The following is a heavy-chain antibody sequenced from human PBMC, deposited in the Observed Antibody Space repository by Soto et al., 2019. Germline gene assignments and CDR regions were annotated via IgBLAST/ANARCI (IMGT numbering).Heavy chain of an antibody. D-gene: IGHD3-3*01. Sequence: EVQLVESGGGLVQPGGSLRLSCAASGFTVSVNYMSWVRQAPGKGMEWVSVIHSTYSVDGTYYAASVAGRFSISRDNSKNTLYLQMNNLSVEDTAVYYCARELRSGGTYDYWGQGTLVTV. CDR3: ARELRSGGTYDY. CDR2: IHSTYSVDGT. V-gene: IGHV3-66*01. J-gene: IGHJ4*02. CDR1: GFTVSVNY.